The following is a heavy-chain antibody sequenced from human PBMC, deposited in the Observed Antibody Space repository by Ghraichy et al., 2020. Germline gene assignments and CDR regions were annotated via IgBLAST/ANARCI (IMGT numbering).Heavy chain of an antibody. Sequence: SETLSLTCSVSGYAISSGHYWGWVRQPPGKGLEWIGIVYHTGNTHYNPSLQSRVTISVDTSKNQFSLRLSSVTAADTAVYYCAAASGSYYWYFDLWGRGTLVTVSS. V-gene: IGHV4-38-2*02. D-gene: IGHD1-26*01. CDR3: AAASGSYYWYFDL. J-gene: IGHJ2*01. CDR2: VYHTGNT. CDR1: GYAISSGHY.